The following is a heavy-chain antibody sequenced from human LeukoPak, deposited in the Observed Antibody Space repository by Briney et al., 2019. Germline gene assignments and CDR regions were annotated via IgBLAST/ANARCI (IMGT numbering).Heavy chain of an antibody. D-gene: IGHD4-17*01. V-gene: IGHV4-30-2*01. CDR2: IYHSGST. Sequence: SQTLSLTCAVSGGSISGGGYSWSWIRQPPGKGLEWIGYIYHSGSTYYNPSLKSRVTISVDRSKNQFSLKLSSVTAADTAVYYCARVDYDKNFDYWGQGTLVTVSS. CDR3: ARVDYDKNFDY. CDR1: GGSISGGGYS. J-gene: IGHJ4*02.